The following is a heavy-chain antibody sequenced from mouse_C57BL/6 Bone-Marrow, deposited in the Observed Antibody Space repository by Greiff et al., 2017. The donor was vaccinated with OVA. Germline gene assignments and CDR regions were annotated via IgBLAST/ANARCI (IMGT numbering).Heavy chain of an antibody. V-gene: IGHV5-4*03. Sequence: EVKLVESGGGLVKPGGSLKLSCAASGFTFSSYAMSWVRQTPEKRLEWVATISDGGSYTYYPDNVKGRFTISRDNAKNNLYLQMSHLKSEDTAMYYCARGNYGYGYWCQGTTLTVSS. J-gene: IGHJ2*01. CDR1: GFTFSSYA. D-gene: IGHD2-2*01. CDR3: ARGNYGYGY. CDR2: ISDGGSYT.